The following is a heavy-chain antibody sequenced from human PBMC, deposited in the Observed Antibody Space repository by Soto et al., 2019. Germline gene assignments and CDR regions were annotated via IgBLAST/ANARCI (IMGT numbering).Heavy chain of an antibody. CDR2: ISYDGSNK. V-gene: IGHV3-30*03. J-gene: IGHJ6*04. D-gene: IGHD6-25*01. CDR1: GFTFSSYG. CDR3: ARGRAARPVYYYYGMDV. Sequence: GGSLRLSCAASGFTFSSYGMHWVRQAPGKGLEWVAVISYDGSNKYYADSVKGRFTISRDNSKNTLYLQMNSLRAEDTAVYYCARGRAARPVYYYYGMDVWGKGPTVTVSS.